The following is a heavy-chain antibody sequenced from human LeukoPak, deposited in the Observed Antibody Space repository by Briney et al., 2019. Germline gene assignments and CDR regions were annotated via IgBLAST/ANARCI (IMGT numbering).Heavy chain of an antibody. V-gene: IGHV3-20*04. D-gene: IGHD6-13*01. CDR3: ARDLSSSWYSLGY. CDR1: GITFDDHG. CDR2: INWDGGAT. Sequence: SGGSLRLSCTDSGITFDDHGMSWVRQAPGKGLERVSGINWDGGATAYADSVKGRFTISRDNAKNSLFLQMNSLRAEDTALYFCARDLSSSWYSLGYWGQGTLVTVSS. J-gene: IGHJ4*02.